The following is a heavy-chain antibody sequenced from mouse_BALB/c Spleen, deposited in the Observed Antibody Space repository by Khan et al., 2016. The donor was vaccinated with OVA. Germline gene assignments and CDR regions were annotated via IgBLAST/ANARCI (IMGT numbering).Heavy chain of an antibody. Sequence: EVKLLESGGGLVQPGGSLKLSCAASGSDFSKYWMNWVRQAPGKGLEWIGEFNSASNTINYAPSLKGKSIIPRDNAKNTLYLQMSQVRPEDTGLYYCAGEGNYAWFPYWGQGTLVTVSA. CDR3: AGEGNYAWFPY. V-gene: IGHV4-1*02. J-gene: IGHJ3*01. CDR1: GSDFSKYW. CDR2: FNSASNTI.